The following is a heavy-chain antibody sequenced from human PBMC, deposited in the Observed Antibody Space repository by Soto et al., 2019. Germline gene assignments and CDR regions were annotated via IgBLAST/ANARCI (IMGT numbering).Heavy chain of an antibody. J-gene: IGHJ4*02. D-gene: IGHD3-22*01. CDR2: ISGSGGST. CDR1: GFTFSSYA. CDR3: AKGRNYYYDSSGYPNEFDY. Sequence: GGSLRLSCAASGFTFSSYAMSWVRQAPGKGLEWVSAISGSGGSTYYADSVKGRFTISRDNSKNTLYLQMNSLRAEDTAVYYCAKGRNYYYDSSGYPNEFDYWGQGTLVTVSS. V-gene: IGHV3-23*01.